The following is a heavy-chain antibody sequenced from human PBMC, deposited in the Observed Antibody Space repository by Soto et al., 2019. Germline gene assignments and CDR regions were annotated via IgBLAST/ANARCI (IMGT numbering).Heavy chain of an antibody. CDR3: GRHNKGLDY. Sequence: EVQLVESGGGLAQPGGSLRLSCAASGFSFGSYSMSWVRQAPGRGLQWISYITSGGDVMDYADSVKGRFTISRDNAKNSLYLQMDSLRAEDTALYYCGRHNKGLDYWGQGALVTVS. V-gene: IGHV3-48*01. CDR2: ITSGGDVM. J-gene: IGHJ4*02. CDR1: GFSFGSYS.